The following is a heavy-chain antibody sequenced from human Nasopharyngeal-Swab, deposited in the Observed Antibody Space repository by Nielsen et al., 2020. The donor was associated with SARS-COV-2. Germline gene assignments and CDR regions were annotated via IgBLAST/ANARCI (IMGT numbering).Heavy chain of an antibody. D-gene: IGHD2-15*01. CDR2: INHSGST. Sequence: PGKGLEWIGEINHSGSTNYNPSLKSRVTISVDTSKNQFSLKLSSVTAADTAVYYCARGDISAVWGKGTTVTVSS. CDR3: ARGDISAV. J-gene: IGHJ6*04. V-gene: IGHV4-34*01.